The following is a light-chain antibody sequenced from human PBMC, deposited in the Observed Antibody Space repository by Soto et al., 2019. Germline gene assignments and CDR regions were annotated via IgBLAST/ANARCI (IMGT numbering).Light chain of an antibody. CDR2: INSDGSH. CDR3: QSLGTGIQV. J-gene: IGLJ3*02. V-gene: IGLV4-69*01. CDR1: SGHRAYA. Sequence: QLVLTQSPSASASLGASVKLTCTLSSGHRAYAIEWHQQQSEKGPRFLMKINSDGSHSKGDGFFDRFSGASSGAERHLTISSLQSEDEADYYCQSLGTGIQVFGGGTKLTVL.